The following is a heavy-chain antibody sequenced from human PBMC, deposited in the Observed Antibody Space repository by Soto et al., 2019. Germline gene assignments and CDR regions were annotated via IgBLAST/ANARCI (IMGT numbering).Heavy chain of an antibody. CDR3: AKDPSRDYGDYGWFDP. V-gene: IGHV3-9*01. D-gene: IGHD4-17*01. CDR1: GFTFDDYA. Sequence: EVQLVESGGGLVQPGRSLRLSCAASGFTFDDYAMHWVRQAPGKGLEWVSGISWNSGSIGYADSVKGRFTISRDNAKNSLYLQMNSLRAEDTALYYCAKDPSRDYGDYGWFDPWGQGTLVAVSS. CDR2: ISWNSGSI. J-gene: IGHJ5*02.